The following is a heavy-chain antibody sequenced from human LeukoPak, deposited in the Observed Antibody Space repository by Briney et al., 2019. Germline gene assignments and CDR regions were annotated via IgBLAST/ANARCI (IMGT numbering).Heavy chain of an antibody. V-gene: IGHV3-74*01. D-gene: IGHD1-14*01. CDR2: INSDGSST. CDR1: GFTFSSYW. J-gene: IGHJ4*02. CDR3: ARGPDSSYYFDY. Sequence: GGSLRLSCAASGFTFSSYWMHWVRQAPGKGLVWVSRINSDGSSTSYADSVKGRFTISRDNAKNSLYLQMNSLRAEDTAVYYCARGPDSSYYFDYWGQGTLVTVSS.